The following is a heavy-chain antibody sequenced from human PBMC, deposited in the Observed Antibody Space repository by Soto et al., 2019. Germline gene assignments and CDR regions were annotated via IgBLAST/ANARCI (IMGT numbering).Heavy chain of an antibody. Sequence: KPSETLSVTCTVSGGSISSSSYYWGWIRQPPGKGLEWIGSIYYSGSTYYNPSLKSRVTISVDTSKNQFSLKLSSVTAADTAVYYCARHVSCGVYCSGGSCYCGWFDPWGQGTLVTVSS. J-gene: IGHJ5*02. CDR1: GGSISSSSYY. CDR3: ARHVSCGVYCSGGSCYCGWFDP. CDR2: IYYSGST. V-gene: IGHV4-39*01. D-gene: IGHD2-15*01.